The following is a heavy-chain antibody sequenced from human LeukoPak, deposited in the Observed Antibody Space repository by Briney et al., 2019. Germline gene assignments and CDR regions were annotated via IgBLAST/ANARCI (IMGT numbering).Heavy chain of an antibody. CDR3: ASIAAAALNWFDP. J-gene: IGHJ5*02. V-gene: IGHV3-66*01. D-gene: IGHD6-13*01. CDR1: GFTVSSNY. Sequence: PGGSLRLSCAASGFTVSSNYMSWVRQAPGKGLEWVSVIYSGGSTYYADSVKGRFTISRDNAKNTLYLQMNSLRAEDTAVYYCASIAAAALNWFDPWGQGTLVTVSS. CDR2: IYSGGST.